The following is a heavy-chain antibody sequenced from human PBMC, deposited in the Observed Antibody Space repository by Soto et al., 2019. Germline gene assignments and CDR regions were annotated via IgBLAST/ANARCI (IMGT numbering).Heavy chain of an antibody. CDR2: ISYDGSNK. CDR1: GFTFSSYG. V-gene: IGHV3-30*18. J-gene: IGHJ3*02. D-gene: IGHD6-19*01. CDR3: AKDLLGAVAGDDAFDI. Sequence: QVQLVESGGGVVQPGRSLRLSCAASGFTFSSYGMHWVRQAPGKGLEWVAVISYDGSNKYYADSVKGRFIISRDNSKNTLYLQMNSLRAEDTAVYYCAKDLLGAVAGDDAFDIWGQGTMVTVSS.